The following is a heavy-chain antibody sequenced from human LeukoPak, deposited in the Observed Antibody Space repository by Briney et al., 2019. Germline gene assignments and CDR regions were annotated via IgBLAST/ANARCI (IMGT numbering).Heavy chain of an antibody. V-gene: IGHV4-59*08. Sequence: SETLSLTCTVSGGSISSYYWSWIRQPRGKGLEWIGYIYYSGSTNYNPSLKSRVTISVDTSKNQLSLKLSSVTAADTAVYYCARGPGDFDYWGQGTLVTVSS. CDR3: ARGPGDFDY. J-gene: IGHJ4*02. CDR1: GGSISSYY. D-gene: IGHD4-17*01. CDR2: IYYSGST.